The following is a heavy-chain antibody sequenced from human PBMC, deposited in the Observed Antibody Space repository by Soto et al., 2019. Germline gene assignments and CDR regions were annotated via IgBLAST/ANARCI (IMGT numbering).Heavy chain of an antibody. CDR3: AKADSSGLVVVVAAAEEYYYYYYMDV. J-gene: IGHJ6*03. D-gene: IGHD2-15*01. CDR2: ISWNSGSI. V-gene: IGHV3-9*01. Sequence: PGGSLRLSCAASGFTFDDYAMHWVRQAPGKGLEWVSGISWNSGSIGYADSVKGRFTISRDNAKNSLYLQMNSLRAEDTALYYCAKADSSGLVVVVAAAEEYYYYYYMDVWGKGTTVTVSS. CDR1: GFTFDDYA.